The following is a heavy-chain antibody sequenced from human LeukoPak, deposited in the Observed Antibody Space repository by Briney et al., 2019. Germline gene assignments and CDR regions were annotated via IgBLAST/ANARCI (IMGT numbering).Heavy chain of an antibody. D-gene: IGHD4-11*01. V-gene: IGHV3-73*01. CDR2: IRNKPNSYAT. CDR1: GFTFSGST. Sequence: GGSLRLSCAASGFTFSGSTMHWVRQATGKGLERVGRIRNKPNSYATAYTATVKGRFIISRDDSKNTAYLHMNSLKTEDTAVYYCTRGVTTRPLDYWGQGTLVTVSS. J-gene: IGHJ4*02. CDR3: TRGVTTRPLDY.